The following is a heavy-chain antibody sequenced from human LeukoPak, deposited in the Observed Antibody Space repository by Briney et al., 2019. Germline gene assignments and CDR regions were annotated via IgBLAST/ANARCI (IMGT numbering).Heavy chain of an antibody. V-gene: IGHV1-46*01. CDR3: AREAQDYGGHRYFDY. CDR1: GYTFTSYY. J-gene: IGHJ4*02. CDR2: INPSGGST. D-gene: IGHD4/OR15-4a*01. Sequence: ASVKVSCKASGYTFTSYYMHWVRQAPGQGLEWMGIINPSGGSTSYAQKFQGRVTMTRDTSTSTVYMELSSLRSEDTAVYYCAREAQDYGGHRYFDYWGQGTLVTVSS.